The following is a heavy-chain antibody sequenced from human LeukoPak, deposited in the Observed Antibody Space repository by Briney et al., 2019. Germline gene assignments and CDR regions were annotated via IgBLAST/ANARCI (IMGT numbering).Heavy chain of an antibody. CDR3: ARDNDYSIHELDY. Sequence: GGSLRLSCAASGFTFSSYSMNWVRQAPGKGLEWVSSISSSSSYIYYADSVKGRFTISRDNAKNSLYLQMNSLRAEDTAVYYCARDNDYSIHELDYWGQGTLVTVSS. CDR2: ISSSSSYI. J-gene: IGHJ4*02. CDR1: GFTFSSYS. D-gene: IGHD4-11*01. V-gene: IGHV3-21*01.